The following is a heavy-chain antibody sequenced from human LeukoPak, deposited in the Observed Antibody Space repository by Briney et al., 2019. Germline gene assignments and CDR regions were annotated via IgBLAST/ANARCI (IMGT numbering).Heavy chain of an antibody. Sequence: GGSLRLSCAASGFTFSSYGMHWVRQAPGKGLEWVAVIWYGGSNKYYADSVKGRFTISRDNSKNTLYLQMNSLRAEDTAVYYCAKAHGGYDSSGPDYWGQGTLVTVSS. CDR3: AKAHGGYDSSGPDY. V-gene: IGHV3-30*02. D-gene: IGHD3-22*01. J-gene: IGHJ4*02. CDR2: IWYGGSNK. CDR1: GFTFSSYG.